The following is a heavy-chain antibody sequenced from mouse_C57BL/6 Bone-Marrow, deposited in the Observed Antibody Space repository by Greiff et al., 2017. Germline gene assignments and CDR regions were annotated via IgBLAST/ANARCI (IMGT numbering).Heavy chain of an antibody. CDR2: ISSGSSTI. CDR3: ARGWLLL. J-gene: IGHJ2*01. D-gene: IGHD2-3*01. V-gene: IGHV5-17*01. Sequence: EVKLMESGGGLVKPGGSLKLSCAASGFTFSDYGMHWVRQAPEKGLEWVAYISSGSSTIYYADTVKGRFTISRDNAKNTLYLQMTSLRSEDTAMYYCARGWLLLWGQCTTLTVAS. CDR1: GFTFSDYG.